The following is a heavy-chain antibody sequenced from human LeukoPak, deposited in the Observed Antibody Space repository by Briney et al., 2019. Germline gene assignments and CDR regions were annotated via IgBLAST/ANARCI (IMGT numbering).Heavy chain of an antibody. D-gene: IGHD4-11*01. CDR2: ISGSGGST. V-gene: IGHV3-23*01. CDR1: GGSISSGGYY. CDR3: AKPTVTSPLGY. J-gene: IGHJ4*02. Sequence: ETLSLTCTVSGGSISSGGYYWSWVRQAPGKGLEWVSAISGSGGSTYYADSVKGRFTISRDNSKNTLYLQMNSLRAEDTAVYYCAKPTVTSPLGYWGQGTLVTVSS.